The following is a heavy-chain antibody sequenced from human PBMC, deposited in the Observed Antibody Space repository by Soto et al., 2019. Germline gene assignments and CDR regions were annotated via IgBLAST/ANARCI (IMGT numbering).Heavy chain of an antibody. J-gene: IGHJ4*02. CDR2: IWFDGSNK. CDR3: XXXXXXXXXXXXXGNN. V-gene: IGHV3-33*01. CDR1: GFTFSSFG. Sequence: ESVGGVVQPGRSLRLSCAASGFTFSSFGMHWVRQAPGKGPEWVAVIWFDGSNKFYADXVKGRFTISRDNSKNTLYLQMXXXXXXXXXXXXXXXXXXXXXXXXXXGNNWGQGTLVTVSS. D-gene: IGHD1-26*01.